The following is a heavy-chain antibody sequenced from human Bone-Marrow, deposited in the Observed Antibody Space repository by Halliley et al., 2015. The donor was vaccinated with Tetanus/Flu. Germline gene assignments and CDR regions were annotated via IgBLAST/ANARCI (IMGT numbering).Heavy chain of an antibody. CDR3: ARRGNGYYDSSGYSNPYDY. V-gene: IGHV5-51*01. J-gene: IGHJ4*02. D-gene: IGHD3-22*01. CDR2: PGDPDS. Sequence: PGDPDSRYSPSFQGQVPISVDKSSSTAYLQWSSLKASDTAVYYCARRGNGYYDSSGYSNPYDYWGQGTLVTVSS.